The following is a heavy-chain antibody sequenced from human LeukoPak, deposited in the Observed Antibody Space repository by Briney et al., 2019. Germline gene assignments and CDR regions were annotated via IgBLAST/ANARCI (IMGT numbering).Heavy chain of an antibody. D-gene: IGHD2-21*01. Sequence: QPGGSLRLSCAASGFTFSTYWMTWVRQAPGKALEWVANIKEDGTEEYYVDSVKGRFTISRDNAKNSLSLQMKSLRPEDTAVYYCARGDRRFEYWGQGTLVTVSS. CDR2: IKEDGTEE. CDR3: ARGDRRFEY. CDR1: GFTFSTYW. J-gene: IGHJ4*02. V-gene: IGHV3-7*01.